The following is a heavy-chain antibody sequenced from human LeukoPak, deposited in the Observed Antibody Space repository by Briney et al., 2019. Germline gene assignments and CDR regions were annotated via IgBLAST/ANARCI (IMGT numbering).Heavy chain of an antibody. Sequence: PSQTLSLTNAVYSRSFSGYYWRWVRQPTGRGLEWRGEINHRRSNNYNPSLKSRVAISVDTSKNQFSLKLSSVTAADTAVYYCARAHSLWYSSSPMDVWGKGTTVTVSS. V-gene: IGHV4-34*01. CDR1: SRSFSGYY. CDR2: INHRRSN. D-gene: IGHD6-6*01. CDR3: ARAHSLWYSSSPMDV. J-gene: IGHJ6*04.